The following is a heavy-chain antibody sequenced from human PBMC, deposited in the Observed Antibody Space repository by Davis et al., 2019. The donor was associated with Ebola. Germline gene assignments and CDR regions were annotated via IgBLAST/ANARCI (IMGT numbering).Heavy chain of an antibody. Sequence: GESLKISCAASGFTFSDYYMSWIRQAPGKGLEWVSYISSSSSYTNYADSVKGRFTISRDNAKNSLYLQMNSLRAEDTAVYYCARTRYYPYYYGMDVWGQGTTVTVSS. J-gene: IGHJ6*02. CDR3: ARTRYYPYYYGMDV. V-gene: IGHV3-11*06. CDR2: ISSSSSYT. CDR1: GFTFSDYY.